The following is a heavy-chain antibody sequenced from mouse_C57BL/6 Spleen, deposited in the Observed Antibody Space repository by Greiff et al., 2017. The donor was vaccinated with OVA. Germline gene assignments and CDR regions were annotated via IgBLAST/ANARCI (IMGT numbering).Heavy chain of an antibody. J-gene: IGHJ2*01. CDR1: GYTFTEYT. Sequence: QVQLQQSGAELVKPGASVKLSCKASGYTFTEYTIHWVKQRSGQGLEWIGWFYPGSGSIKYNEKFKDKATLTADKSSSTVYMELSRLTSEDSAVYFCARHEEGTYYDYGPGNYFDYWGQGTTLTVSS. CDR3: ARHEEGTYYDYGPGNYFDY. D-gene: IGHD2-4*01. V-gene: IGHV1-62-2*01. CDR2: FYPGSGSI.